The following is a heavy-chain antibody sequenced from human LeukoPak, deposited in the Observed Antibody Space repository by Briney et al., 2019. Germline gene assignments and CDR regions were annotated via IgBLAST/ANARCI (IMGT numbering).Heavy chain of an antibody. CDR1: GGTFSSYA. D-gene: IGHD6-19*01. J-gene: IGHJ6*02. CDR2: IIPIFGTA. CDR3: ARDGRYSSGWSWGMDV. V-gene: IGHV1-69*13. Sequence: ASVKVSCRASGGTFSSYAISWVRQAPGQGLEWMGGIIPIFGTANYAQKFQGRVTITADESTSTAYMELSSLRAEDTAVYYCARDGRYSSGWSWGMDVWGQGTTVTVSS.